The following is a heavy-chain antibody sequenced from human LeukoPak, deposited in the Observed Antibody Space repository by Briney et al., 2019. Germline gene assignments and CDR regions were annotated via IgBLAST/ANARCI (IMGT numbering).Heavy chain of an antibody. CDR2: INPNSGGT. CDR3: ARDIAPRYYYDSSGYSHDAFDI. J-gene: IGHJ3*02. Sequence: ASVKVSCKASGYMFIDYYIHWVRQAPGQGLEWMGRINPNSGGTNYAQNFQGRVTMTRDTSISTAYMELSRLRSDDTAVYYCARDIAPRYYYDSSGYSHDAFDIWGQGTMVTVSS. CDR1: GYMFIDYY. D-gene: IGHD3-22*01. V-gene: IGHV1-2*06.